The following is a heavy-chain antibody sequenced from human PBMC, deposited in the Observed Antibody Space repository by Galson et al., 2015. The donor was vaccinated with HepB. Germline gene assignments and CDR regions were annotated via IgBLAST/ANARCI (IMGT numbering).Heavy chain of an antibody. CDR3: AKDDAGIGMSY. D-gene: IGHD6-13*01. Sequence: VDSVKGRFTISRDNAKNSLYLQMNNLRAEDTAIYYCAKDDAGIGMSYWGRGTLVTVFS. J-gene: IGHJ4*02. V-gene: IGHV3-7*03.